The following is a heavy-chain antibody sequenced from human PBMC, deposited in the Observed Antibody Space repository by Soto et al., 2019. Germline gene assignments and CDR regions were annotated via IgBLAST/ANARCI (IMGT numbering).Heavy chain of an antibody. CDR2: ISGSGSAI. J-gene: IGHJ4*02. D-gene: IGHD3-10*01. V-gene: IGHV3-48*01. Sequence: LRLSCAAPGFTFTSYSMTWVRQAPGKGLEWVSDISGSGSAINYADSVKGRFAISRDNAKNSLHLQMNSLRVEDLAVYYCARVGLTNTFDFWGQGTVVTVSS. CDR3: ARVGLTNTFDF. CDR1: GFTFTSYS.